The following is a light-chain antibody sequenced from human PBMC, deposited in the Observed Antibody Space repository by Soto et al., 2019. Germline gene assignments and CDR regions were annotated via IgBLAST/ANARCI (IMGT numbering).Light chain of an antibody. J-gene: IGLJ2*01. CDR1: SSNIGSNI. V-gene: IGLV1-44*01. CDR3: AAWDDSLNAVL. Sequence: QPVLTQPPSTSGTPGQRVTISCSGSSSNIGSNIVNWYQQLPGAAPKLLIYSNYQRPSGVPDRFSGSKSDTSVSLAISGLQSADEADYYCAAWDDSLNAVLFGGGTKLTVL. CDR2: SNY.